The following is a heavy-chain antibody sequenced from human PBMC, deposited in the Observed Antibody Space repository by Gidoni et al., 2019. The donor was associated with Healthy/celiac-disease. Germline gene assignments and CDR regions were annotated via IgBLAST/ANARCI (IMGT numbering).Heavy chain of an antibody. Sequence: QVQLQESGPGLVKPSETLSLTCTVSGGSVSSGSYSWSWIRQPPGKGLEWIGYIYYSGSTNYNPSLKSRVTISVDTSKNQFSLKLSSVTAADTAVYYCARAPRIPVAFDIWGQGTMVTVSS. CDR3: ARAPRIPVAFDI. CDR1: GGSVSSGSYS. D-gene: IGHD2-21*01. CDR2: IYYSGST. V-gene: IGHV4-61*01. J-gene: IGHJ3*02.